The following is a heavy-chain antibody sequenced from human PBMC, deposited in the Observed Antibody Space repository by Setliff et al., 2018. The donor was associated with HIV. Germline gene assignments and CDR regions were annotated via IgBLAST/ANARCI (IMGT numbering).Heavy chain of an antibody. CDR2: ISYDGSDK. V-gene: IGHV3-30*01. CDR1: GFTFNGYA. D-gene: IGHD3-9*01. J-gene: IGHJ5*02. Sequence: GESLKISCAASGFTFNGYAMHWVRQAPGKGLEWVAVISYDGSDKYYADSVKGRFTISRDNSKNTLYVQMNSLRPEDTAVYYCASDSRYFEMDWWFDPWGQGTLVTVSS. CDR3: ASDSRYFEMDWWFDP.